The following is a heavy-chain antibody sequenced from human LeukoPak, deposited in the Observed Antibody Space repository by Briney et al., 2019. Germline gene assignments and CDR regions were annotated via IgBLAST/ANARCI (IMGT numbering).Heavy chain of an antibody. J-gene: IGHJ4*02. CDR1: GGSISSYY. Sequence: PSETLSLTCTVSGGSISSYYWSWIRQPPGKGLEWVGYIYYSGSTNYNPSLKSRVTISVDTSKNQFSLKLSSVTAADTAVYYCARVQAYGGKGYFDYWGQGTLVTVSS. CDR3: ARVQAYGGKGYFDY. CDR2: IYYSGST. V-gene: IGHV4-59*01. D-gene: IGHD4-23*01.